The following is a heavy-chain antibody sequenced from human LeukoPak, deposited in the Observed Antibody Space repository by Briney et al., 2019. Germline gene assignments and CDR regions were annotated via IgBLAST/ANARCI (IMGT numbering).Heavy chain of an antibody. CDR3: ARERSESPGSGYDMDV. D-gene: IGHD1-14*01. Sequence: SETLSLTCTVSGGSISTYYWTWIRQPAGKGLEWIGRIHSSGSTRYNPSLKSRVAMSVDTSTNLFSLKLNSLTAADTAVYYCARERSESPGSGYDMDVWGKGTPVIVSS. V-gene: IGHV4-4*07. J-gene: IGHJ6*03. CDR1: GGSISTYY. CDR2: IHSSGST.